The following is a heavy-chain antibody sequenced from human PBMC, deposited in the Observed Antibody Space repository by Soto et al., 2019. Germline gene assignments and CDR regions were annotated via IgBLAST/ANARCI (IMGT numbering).Heavy chain of an antibody. D-gene: IGHD3-10*01. CDR1: RFTLGYYW. V-gene: IGHV3-7*01. CDR3: ARDSGYGSGAAVNHYFDY. Sequence: GGTLRLSCAAYRFTLGYYWMSWIRQPPGKGLEWLATIKLAASEKKYVAAVTGRSTLSRCNATTSLFRQMYSLRVEDKAVYYSARDSGYGSGAAVNHYFDYCAQGTLGTVSS. J-gene: IGHJ4*02. CDR2: IKLAASEK.